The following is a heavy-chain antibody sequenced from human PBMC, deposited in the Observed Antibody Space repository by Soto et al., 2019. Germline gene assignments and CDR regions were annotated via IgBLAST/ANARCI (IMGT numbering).Heavy chain of an antibody. CDR2: IYYSGST. D-gene: IGHD5-18*01. CDR1: GGSISSSSYY. Sequence: PSETLSLTCTVSGGSISSSSYYWGWIRQPPGKGLEWIGRIYYSGSTYYNPSLKSRVTISVDTSKNQFSLKLRSVTAAETAVYYCERPNNGYSDGYDEVDWFDPWGQGTLVTLSS. V-gene: IGHV4-39*01. CDR3: ERPNNGYSDGYDEVDWFDP. J-gene: IGHJ5*02.